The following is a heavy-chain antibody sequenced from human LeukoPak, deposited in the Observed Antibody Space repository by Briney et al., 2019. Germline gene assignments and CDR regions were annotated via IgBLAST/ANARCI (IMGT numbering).Heavy chain of an antibody. V-gene: IGHV1-2*04. Sequence: ASVKVSCKASGYTFTCYYIHWLRQAPGQGLEWMGWINTSGGTNYAQKFQGSVTMTRDTSISTAYMELSRLRSDDTAVYYCARGYSYGFGHYYYYMDVWGKGTTVTVSS. CDR3: ARGYSYGFGHYYYYMDV. J-gene: IGHJ6*03. CDR2: INTSGGT. D-gene: IGHD5-18*01. CDR1: GYTFTCYY.